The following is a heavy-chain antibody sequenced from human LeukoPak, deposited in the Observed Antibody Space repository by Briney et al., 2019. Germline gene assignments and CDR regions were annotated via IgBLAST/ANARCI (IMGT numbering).Heavy chain of an antibody. J-gene: IGHJ6*02. CDR1: GFIFNNHG. D-gene: IGHD2-2*01. Sequence: TGGSLRLSCVASGFIFNNHGMSWVRQAPGKGLEWISGIRDGGDNTYYVDSVKGRFTISRDNSKNTLYLQMNSLRAEDTAVYYCARDPSYCSSTSCYVGSPLYYYYPMDVWGQGTTVTVSS. CDR3: ARDPSYCSSTSCYVGSPLYYYYPMDV. CDR2: IRDGGDNT. V-gene: IGHV3-23*01.